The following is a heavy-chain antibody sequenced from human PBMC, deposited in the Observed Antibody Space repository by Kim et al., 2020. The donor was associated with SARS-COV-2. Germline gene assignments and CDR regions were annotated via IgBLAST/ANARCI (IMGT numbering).Heavy chain of an antibody. V-gene: IGHV1-69*06. CDR2: IIPIFGTA. D-gene: IGHD2-15*01. CDR3: ARGGYCSGGSCPAGNWFAP. Sequence: SVKVSCKASGGTFSSYAISWVRQAPGQGLEWMGGIIPIFGTANYAQKFQGRVTITADKSTSTAYMELSSLRSEDTAVYYCARGGYCSGGSCPAGNWFAPWGQGTLVTVSS. J-gene: IGHJ5*02. CDR1: GGTFSSYA.